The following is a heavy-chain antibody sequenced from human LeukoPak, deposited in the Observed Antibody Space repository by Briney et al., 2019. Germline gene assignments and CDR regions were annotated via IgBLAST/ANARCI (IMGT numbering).Heavy chain of an antibody. V-gene: IGHV1-2*02. CDR3: AKDHYYDSTGYYFAVSYAFDI. D-gene: IGHD3-22*01. J-gene: IGHJ3*02. CDR1: GYTFTNYA. CDR2: INPNSGGT. Sequence: ASVKVSCKASGYTFTNYAMDWVRQAPGQGLEWMGWINPNSGGTNYAQKFQGRVTMTRDTSISTAYMELSRLRSDDTAVYYCAKDHYYDSTGYYFAVSYAFDIWGQGTMVTVSS.